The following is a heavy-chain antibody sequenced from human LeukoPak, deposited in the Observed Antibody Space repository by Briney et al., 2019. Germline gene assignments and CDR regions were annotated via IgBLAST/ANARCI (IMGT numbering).Heavy chain of an antibody. CDR2: INHSGST. D-gene: IGHD3-3*01. Sequence: SETLSLTCAVYGGSFSGYYWSWIRQPPGKGLEWIGEINHSGSTNYNPSLKSRVTISVDTSKNQFSLKLSSVTAADTAVYYCARTHYDFWSGYPERRYFDYWGQGTLVTVSS. CDR3: ARTHYDFWSGYPERRYFDY. J-gene: IGHJ4*02. V-gene: IGHV4-34*01. CDR1: GGSFSGYY.